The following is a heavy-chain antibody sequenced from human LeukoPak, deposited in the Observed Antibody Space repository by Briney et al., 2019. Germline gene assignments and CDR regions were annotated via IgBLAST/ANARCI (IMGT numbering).Heavy chain of an antibody. V-gene: IGHV4-59*01. D-gene: IGHD6-13*01. J-gene: IGHJ4*02. CDR1: GGSFSGYY. CDR3: ARDAAAAGTLSYFDF. Sequence: PSETLSLTCAVYGGSFSGYYWSWIRQPPGKGLEWVGYIYYSGSTNYNPSLKSRVTISVDTSKNQFSLKLSSVTAADTAVYYCARDAAAAGTLSYFDFWGQGTLVTVSS. CDR2: IYYSGST.